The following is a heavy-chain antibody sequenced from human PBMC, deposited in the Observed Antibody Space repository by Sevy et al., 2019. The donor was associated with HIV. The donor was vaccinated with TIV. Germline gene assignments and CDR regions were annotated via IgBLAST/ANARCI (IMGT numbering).Heavy chain of an antibody. CDR2: ISSSSSYI. D-gene: IGHD2-15*01. Sequence: GGSLRLSCAASGFTFSSYSMNWVRQAPGKGLEWVSSISSSSSYIYYADSVKGRFTISRDNAKNSLYLQMNSLRAEDTAVYYCTRDLCSGGSCYSGFPDYWGQGTLVTVSS. V-gene: IGHV3-21*01. CDR3: TRDLCSGGSCYSGFPDY. CDR1: GFTFSSYS. J-gene: IGHJ4*02.